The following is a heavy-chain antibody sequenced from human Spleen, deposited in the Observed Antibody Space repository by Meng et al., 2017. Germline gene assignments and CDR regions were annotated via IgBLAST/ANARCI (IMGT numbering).Heavy chain of an antibody. Sequence: GGSLRLSCKGSGFSLTNYWIGWVRQMPGKGLEWMGIIYPGDSATRYSPSFQGQVTNSTDKSTGTAYLQWSGLKASDTGIYYCARGHVWLRFAGWDYWGQGTLVTVSS. V-gene: IGHV5-51*01. J-gene: IGHJ4*02. CDR2: IYPGDSAT. CDR3: ARGHVWLRFAGWDY. D-gene: IGHD5-12*01. CDR1: GFSLTNYW.